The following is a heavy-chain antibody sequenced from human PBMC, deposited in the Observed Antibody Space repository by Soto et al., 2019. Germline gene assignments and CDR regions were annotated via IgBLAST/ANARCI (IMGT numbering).Heavy chain of an antibody. V-gene: IGHV1-2*02. CDR3: SADSSGWYQVLDY. D-gene: IGHD6-19*01. Sequence: QVHLVQSGAEVKKPGASVKVSCKASGYSFTAYYIHWVRQAPGQGLEWMGWINPNSGGATYSQKFQGRITLTTDSSITTAFLELSRLTSEDTAVYYCSADSSGWYQVLDYWGQGTLVAVSS. J-gene: IGHJ4*02. CDR1: GYSFTAYY. CDR2: INPNSGGA.